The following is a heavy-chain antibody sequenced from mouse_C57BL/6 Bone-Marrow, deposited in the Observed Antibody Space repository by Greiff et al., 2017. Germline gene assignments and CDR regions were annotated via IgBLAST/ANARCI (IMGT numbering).Heavy chain of an antibody. CDR1: GFTFSDYG. D-gene: IGHD1-1*01. CDR3: ATDYGSNYFDY. V-gene: IGHV5-17*01. Sequence: EVKLMESGGGLVKPGGSLKLSCAASGFTFSDYGMHWVRQAPEKGLEWVAYISSGSSTTYYADTVKGRFTISRDNAKNTLFLQMTRLRSEDTAMYYCATDYGSNYFDYWGQGTTLTVSS. CDR2: ISSGSSTT. J-gene: IGHJ2*01.